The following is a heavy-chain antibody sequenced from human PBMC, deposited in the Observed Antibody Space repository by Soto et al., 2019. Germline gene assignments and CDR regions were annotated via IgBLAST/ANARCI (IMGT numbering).Heavy chain of an antibody. V-gene: IGHV5-10-1*01. Sequence: GESLKISCKGSGYSFTSYWISWVRQMPGKGLEWMGRIDPSDSYTNYSPSFQGHVTISADKSISTAYLQWSSLKASDTAMYYCSRVRDSSGDQRSPFDYWGQGTLVTVSS. CDR3: SRVRDSSGDQRSPFDY. J-gene: IGHJ4*02. CDR1: GYSFTSYW. D-gene: IGHD3-22*01. CDR2: IDPSDSYT.